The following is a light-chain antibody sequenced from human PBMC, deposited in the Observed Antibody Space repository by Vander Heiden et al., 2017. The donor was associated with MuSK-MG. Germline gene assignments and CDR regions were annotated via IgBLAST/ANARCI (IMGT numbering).Light chain of an antibody. V-gene: IGKV2D-29*01. CDR2: AVS. CDR3: RQCSQPPYT. Sequence: EIVITQTPLPLSVTPGQPASISCKCRQSLLWSDGRNYLCWYLQKPGQPPQLLIYAVSNRGSGVPDRFSGSGSVTEFTLKISRVEAEDVGTYYCRQCSQPPYTLGQGTKLEIK. J-gene: IGKJ2*01. CDR1: QSLLWSDGRNY.